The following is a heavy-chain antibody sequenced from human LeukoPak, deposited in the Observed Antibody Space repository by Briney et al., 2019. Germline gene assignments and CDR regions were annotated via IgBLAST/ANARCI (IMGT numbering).Heavy chain of an antibody. V-gene: IGHV1-8*03. CDR1: GGTFSSYA. CDR3: ARGLADHYYYYYMDV. J-gene: IGHJ6*03. D-gene: IGHD6-13*01. CDR2: MNPNSGNT. Sequence: GASVKVSCKASGGTFSSYAISWVRQAPGQGLEWMAWMNPNSGNTGYAQKFQGRVTITWDTSISTAYMELSSLRSEDTAMYYCARGLADHYYYYYMDVWGKGTTVTVSS.